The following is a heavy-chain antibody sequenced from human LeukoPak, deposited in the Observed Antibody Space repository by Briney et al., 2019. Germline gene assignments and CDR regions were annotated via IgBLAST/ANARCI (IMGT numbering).Heavy chain of an antibody. CDR3: ARGGEGIRAVGGVYYYMDV. CDR1: GFTFSAYS. D-gene: IGHD3-16*01. V-gene: IGHV3-48*04. J-gene: IGHJ6*03. CDR2: VSRSSTTI. Sequence: GGSLRLSCAASGFTFSAYSMNWVRQAPGKGLEWVSYVSRSSTTIDYADSVKGRFTISRDNAKNALYLQMNSLRAEDTAVYYCARGGEGIRAVGGVYYYMDVWGKGTTDTVSS.